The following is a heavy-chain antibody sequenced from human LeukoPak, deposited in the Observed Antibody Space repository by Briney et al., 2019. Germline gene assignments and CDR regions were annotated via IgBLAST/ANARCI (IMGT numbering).Heavy chain of an antibody. CDR3: ARSMIRGAVEY. D-gene: IGHD3-10*01. J-gene: IGHJ4*02. CDR1: GFTFGNYA. V-gene: IGHV3-23*01. CDR2: ISGSGGGT. Sequence: TGGSLRLSCAASGFTFGNYAMGWVRQAPGKGLEWVSAISGSGGGTYYADSVKGRFTISRDISKNTLSLQMDSLRVEDTAVYYCARSMIRGAVEYWGQGTLVTVSS.